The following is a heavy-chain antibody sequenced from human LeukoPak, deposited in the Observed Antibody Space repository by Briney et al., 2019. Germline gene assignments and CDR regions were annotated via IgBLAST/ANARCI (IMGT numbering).Heavy chain of an antibody. CDR3: ARHAYCSSTNCYGIDY. V-gene: IGHV5-51*01. Sequence: GESLKISCKGSGYGFSNYRTGWVRQMPGTGLEWMGIIYPGGSDSRYSPSFQGQVTISADKSISTAYLQWSSLKASDTAMYYCARHAYCSSTNCYGIDYWGQGTLVTVSS. J-gene: IGHJ4*02. D-gene: IGHD2-2*01. CDR1: GYGFSNYR. CDR2: IYPGGSDS.